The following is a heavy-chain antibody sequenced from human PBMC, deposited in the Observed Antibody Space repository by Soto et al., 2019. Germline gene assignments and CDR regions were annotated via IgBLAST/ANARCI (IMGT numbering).Heavy chain of an antibody. D-gene: IGHD3-3*01. Sequence: ASVKVSCKASGYTFTSYGISWVRQAPGQGLEWMGWINSYNGNTNYAQKLQGRVTMTTDTSTSTAYMELRSLRSDDTAVYYCARDYYDFWRGCHVPPPIDYWGQETLVTVSS. CDR1: GYTFTSYG. V-gene: IGHV1-18*01. CDR3: ARDYYDFWRGCHVPPPIDY. CDR2: INSYNGNT. J-gene: IGHJ4*02.